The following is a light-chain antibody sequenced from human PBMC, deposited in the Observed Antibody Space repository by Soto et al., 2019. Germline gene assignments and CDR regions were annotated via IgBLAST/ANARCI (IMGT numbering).Light chain of an antibody. V-gene: IGLV2-23*02. J-gene: IGLJ2*01. Sequence: QSALTPPASVSGSPGQSITISCTGTSSDVETYNRVSWYQQHPGKAPKLIIYDVSQRPSGVSNRFSGSKSGDTASLTISGLQAEDEAAYYCSYAPDDTHVVFGGGTKLTVL. CDR2: DVS. CDR3: CSYAPDDTHVV. CDR1: SSDVETYNR.